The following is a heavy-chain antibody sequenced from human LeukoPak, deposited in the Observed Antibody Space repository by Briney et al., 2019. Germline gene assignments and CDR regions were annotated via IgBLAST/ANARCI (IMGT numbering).Heavy chain of an antibody. CDR2: IKQDGSEK. Sequence: GGSLRLSCAASGFTFSSYWMSWVRQAPGKGLEWVANIKQDGSEKYYVDSVKGRFTISRDNAKNSLYLQMNSLRAEDTAVYYCARAFTIFGVVIAYWGQGTLVTVSS. CDR3: ARAFTIFGVVIAY. V-gene: IGHV3-7*04. J-gene: IGHJ4*02. D-gene: IGHD3-3*01. CDR1: GFTFSSYW.